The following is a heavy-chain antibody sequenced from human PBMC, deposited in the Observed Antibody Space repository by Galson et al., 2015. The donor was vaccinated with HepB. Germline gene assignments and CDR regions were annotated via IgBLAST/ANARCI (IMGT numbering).Heavy chain of an antibody. D-gene: IGHD3-3*01. CDR3: ARDLSITSFGVVSSLDY. CDR2: INPSGGST. CDR1: GYTFTSYY. J-gene: IGHJ4*02. V-gene: IGHV1-46*01. Sequence: SVKVSCKASGYTFTSYYMHWVRQAPGQGLEWMGIINPSGGSTSYAQKFKGRVTINPDTSKNQLSLQMNSVTPEDTAVYYCARDLSITSFGVVSSLDYWGQGTLVTVSS.